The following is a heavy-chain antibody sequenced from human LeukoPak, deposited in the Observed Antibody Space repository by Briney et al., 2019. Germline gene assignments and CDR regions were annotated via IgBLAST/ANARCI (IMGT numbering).Heavy chain of an antibody. Sequence: PSETPSLTCAVYGGSFSGYYWSWIRQPPGKGLEWIGEINHSGSTNYNPSLKSRVTISVDTSKNQFSLKLSSVTAADTAVYYCARGVRYGGNSRWFDPWGQGTLVTVSS. CDR1: GGSFSGYY. CDR3: ARGVRYGGNSRWFDP. D-gene: IGHD4-23*01. V-gene: IGHV4-34*01. CDR2: INHSGST. J-gene: IGHJ5*02.